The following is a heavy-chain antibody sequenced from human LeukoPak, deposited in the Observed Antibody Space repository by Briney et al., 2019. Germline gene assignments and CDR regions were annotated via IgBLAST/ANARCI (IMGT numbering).Heavy chain of an antibody. CDR3: ARDDCGGDCYSRYFDL. CDR1: GGSISSSNW. CDR2: IYHSGST. J-gene: IGHJ2*01. D-gene: IGHD2-21*01. Sequence: SETLSLTCAVSGGSISSSNWWSWVRQPPGKGLEWIGEIYHSGSTNYNPSLKSRVTLSVDKSKNQFSLKLSSVTAADTAVYYCARDDCGGDCYSRYFDLWGRGTLVTVSS. V-gene: IGHV4-4*02.